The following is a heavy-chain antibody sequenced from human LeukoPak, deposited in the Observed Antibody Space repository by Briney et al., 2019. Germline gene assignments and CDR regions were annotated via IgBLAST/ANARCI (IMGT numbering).Heavy chain of an antibody. CDR1: GYTFTSYD. D-gene: IGHD3-22*01. J-gene: IGHJ4*02. CDR3: ASYDSSGYHDY. CDR2: MNPNSGNT. V-gene: IGHV1-8*01. Sequence: ASVKVSCKASGYTFTSYDINWVRQATGQGLEWMGWMNPNSGNTGYAQKFQGRVTMTRDTSISTAYMELSRLRSDDTAVYYCASYDSSGYHDYWGQGTLVTVSS.